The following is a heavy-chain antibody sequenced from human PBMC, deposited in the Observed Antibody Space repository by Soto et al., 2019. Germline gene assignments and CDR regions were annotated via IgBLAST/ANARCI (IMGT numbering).Heavy chain of an antibody. CDR3: ARDMVRGVIKGYYYYGMDV. J-gene: IGHJ6*02. Sequence: ASVKVSCKASGYTFTGYYMHWVRQAPGQGPEWMGWINPNSGGTNYAQKFRGRVTMTRDTSISTAYMELSRLRSDDTAVYYCARDMVRGVIKGYYYYGMDVWGQGTTVTVSS. CDR2: INPNSGGT. V-gene: IGHV1-2*02. CDR1: GYTFTGYY. D-gene: IGHD3-10*01.